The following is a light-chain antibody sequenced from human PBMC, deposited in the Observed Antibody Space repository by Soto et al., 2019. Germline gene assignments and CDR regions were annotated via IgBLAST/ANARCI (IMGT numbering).Light chain of an antibody. V-gene: IGKV1-33*01. CDR3: QQYNNLPPFT. CDR1: QDIRNY. Sequence: DIQMTQSPSSLSASVGDRVTITCQASQDIRNYLNWYQQKPGRAPKLLIYGASYLETGVPSRFSGSGSGTDFTFTIRSLQSEDTATYYCQQYNNLPPFTFGPGTKVDIK. J-gene: IGKJ3*01. CDR2: GAS.